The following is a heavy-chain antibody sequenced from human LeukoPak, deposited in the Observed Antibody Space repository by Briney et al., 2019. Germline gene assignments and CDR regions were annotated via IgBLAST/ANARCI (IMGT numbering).Heavy chain of an antibody. J-gene: IGHJ4*02. CDR3: ARGRYIYDFWSGYNDY. D-gene: IGHD3-3*01. Sequence: ASVKVSCKASGGTFSSYAINWVRQATGQGLEWMGWMNPNSGNTGYAQKFQGRVTITRNTSISTAYMELSSLRSEDTAVYYCARGRYIYDFWSGYNDYWGQGTLVTVSS. CDR1: GGTFSSYA. V-gene: IGHV1-8*03. CDR2: MNPNSGNT.